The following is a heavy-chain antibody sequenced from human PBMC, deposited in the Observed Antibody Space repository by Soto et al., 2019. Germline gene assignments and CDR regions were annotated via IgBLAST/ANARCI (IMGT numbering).Heavy chain of an antibody. J-gene: IGHJ4*02. CDR1: GYTFTNYY. D-gene: IGHD3-16*01. CDR3: ARGGPDFARIGSLDY. V-gene: IGHV1-46*01. CDR2: NHYSGATP. Sequence: QVQLVQSGAEVKRPGASVKASSKASGYTFTNYYMHWVRQAHGQGLEWMGENHYSGATPTYAQKFQGRVDMARDTSTSTGYVEVSSLASEGTAVYYCARGGPDFARIGSLDYWGEGTLVTVSS.